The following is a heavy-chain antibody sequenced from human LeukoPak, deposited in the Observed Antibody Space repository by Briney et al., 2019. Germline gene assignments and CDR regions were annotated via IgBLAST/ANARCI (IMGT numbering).Heavy chain of an antibody. D-gene: IGHD5-18*01. V-gene: IGHV1-69*13. CDR1: GGTFSRYA. CDR2: IIPILGTP. J-gene: IGHJ6*02. Sequence: SVKVSCKASGGTFSRYAMTWVRQAPGQGLEWMGGIIPILGTPNYAQKFQGRVTITADESTNTAYMELGSLKSEDTAVYYCARDQGLTAPPPYGLDVWGQGTTVTVSS. CDR3: ARDQGLTAPPPYGLDV.